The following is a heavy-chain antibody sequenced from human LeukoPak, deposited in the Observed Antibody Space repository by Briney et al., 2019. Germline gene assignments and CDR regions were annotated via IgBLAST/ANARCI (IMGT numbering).Heavy chain of an antibody. V-gene: IGHV4-34*01. CDR2: INHSGST. CDR3: ARVPGISPKVPWFDP. J-gene: IGHJ5*02. CDR1: GGSFSGYY. Sequence: SETLSLTCAVYGGSFSGYYWSWIRQPPGKGLEWIGEINHSGSTNYNPSLKSRVTISVDTSKNQFSLKLSSVTAADTAVYYCARVPGISPKVPWFDPWGQGTLVTVSS. D-gene: IGHD6-13*01.